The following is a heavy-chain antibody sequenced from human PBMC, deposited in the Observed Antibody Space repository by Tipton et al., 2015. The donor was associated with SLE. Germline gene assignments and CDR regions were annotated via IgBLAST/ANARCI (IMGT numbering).Heavy chain of an antibody. CDR3: ARDPAGGAFDI. CDR1: GGSFSGYY. V-gene: IGHV4-59*01. CDR2: IYYSGST. D-gene: IGHD6-19*01. Sequence: TLSLTCAVYGGSFSGYYWSWIRQPPGKGLEWIGYIYYSGSTNYNPSLKSRVTISVDTSKNQFSLKLSSVTAADTAVYYCARDPAGGAFDIWGQGTMVTVSS. J-gene: IGHJ3*02.